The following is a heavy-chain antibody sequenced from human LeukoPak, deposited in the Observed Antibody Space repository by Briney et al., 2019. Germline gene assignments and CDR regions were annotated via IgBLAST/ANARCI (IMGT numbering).Heavy chain of an antibody. Sequence: PGGSLRLSCAASGFTFSSYEMNWVRQAPGKGLEWVSYISSSSSTIYYADSVKGRFTISRDNAKNSLYLQMNSLRAEDTAVYYCAREDNDPSGIAVAGRTFDYWGQGTLVTVSS. D-gene: IGHD6-19*01. CDR3: AREDNDPSGIAVAGRTFDY. CDR1: GFTFSSYE. CDR2: ISSSSSTI. J-gene: IGHJ4*02. V-gene: IGHV3-48*01.